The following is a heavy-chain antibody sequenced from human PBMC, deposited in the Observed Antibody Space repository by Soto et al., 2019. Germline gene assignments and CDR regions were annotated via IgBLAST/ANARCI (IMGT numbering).Heavy chain of an antibody. J-gene: IGHJ4*02. CDR1: GYTFAAYY. V-gene: IGHV1-2*02. CDR3: ARDPDSGDYWGYFFDS. D-gene: IGHD4-17*01. CDR2: INPTSGGT. Sequence: QVQLVQSGAEVKKPGASVKVSCKTSGYTFAAYYIHWIRQAPGQGLEWMGWINPTSGGTVYAQNFQDRVTMTRHTSISTAYMELRRLNSDDTAVYYCARDPDSGDYWGYFFDSWGQGTPVTVSS.